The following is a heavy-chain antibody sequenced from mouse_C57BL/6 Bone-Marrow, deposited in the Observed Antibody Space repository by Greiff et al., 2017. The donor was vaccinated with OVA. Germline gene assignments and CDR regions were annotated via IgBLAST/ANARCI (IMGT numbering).Heavy chain of an antibody. J-gene: IGHJ2*01. Sequence: QVQLQQSGAELARPGASVKLSCKASGYTFTSYGISWVKQRTGQGLEWIGEIYPRSGNTYYNEKFKGKATLTADKSSSTAYMELRSLTSEDSAVYFCSTVVATDWGQGTTLTVSS. D-gene: IGHD1-1*01. CDR1: GYTFTSYG. V-gene: IGHV1-81*01. CDR2: IYPRSGNT. CDR3: STVVATD.